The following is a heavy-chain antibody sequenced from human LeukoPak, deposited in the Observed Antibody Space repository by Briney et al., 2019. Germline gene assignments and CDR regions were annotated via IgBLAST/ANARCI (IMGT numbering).Heavy chain of an antibody. Sequence: GRSLRLSCTASGFTFSNYGMHGVRQAPGKGLEGVAVISYDGSNEYYADSVKGRFTISRDNSKKTLFLQMNSLRPEDTAVYHCAKVALFSGYYPPFDYWGQGTLVTVSS. CDR2: ISYDGSNE. J-gene: IGHJ4*02. D-gene: IGHD3-22*01. CDR3: AKVALFSGYYPPFDY. V-gene: IGHV3-30*18. CDR1: GFTFSNYG.